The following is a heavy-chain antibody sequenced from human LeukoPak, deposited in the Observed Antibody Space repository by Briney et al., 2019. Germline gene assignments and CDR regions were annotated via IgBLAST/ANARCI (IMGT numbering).Heavy chain of an antibody. CDR3: ARELSGYDLGGDDFDY. V-gene: IGHV4-4*07. CDR1: GGSISSYY. D-gene: IGHD5-12*01. Sequence: SETLSLTCTVSGGSISSYYWSWIRQPAGKGLEWIGRIYTSGSTNYNPSLKSRVTISVDTSKNQFSLKLSSVTAADTAVYYCARELSGYDLGGDDFDYWGQGTLVTVSS. CDR2: IYTSGST. J-gene: IGHJ4*02.